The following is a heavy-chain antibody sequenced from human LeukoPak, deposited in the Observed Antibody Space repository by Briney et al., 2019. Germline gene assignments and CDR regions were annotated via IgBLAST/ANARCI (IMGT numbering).Heavy chain of an antibody. CDR3: ARVFAADFWSGYYIDN. D-gene: IGHD3-3*01. CDR2: IHQDGSET. J-gene: IGHJ4*02. CDR1: GFSFSSYR. V-gene: IGHV3-7*01. Sequence: GGSLRLSCEASGFSFSSYRMSWVRQDRGKGLEWVANIHQDGSETYYVDSVKGRSTISRDNAKNSLFLQMSSLRAEDTAVYYCARVFAADFWSGYYIDNWGQGILVTVSS.